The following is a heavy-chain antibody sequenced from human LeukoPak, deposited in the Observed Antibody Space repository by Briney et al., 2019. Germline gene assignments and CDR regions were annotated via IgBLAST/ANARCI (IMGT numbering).Heavy chain of an antibody. CDR3: VRSLGSGSSTNLAVDY. V-gene: IGHV4-61*01. J-gene: IGHJ4*02. Sequence: PSETLSLTCIVSGGSVSSGSYYWSWIRQPPGKGREWIGYIYNSESTNYNPSLKSRVTISVDTSKNQFSLKLSSVTAADTAVYYCVRSLGSGSSTNLAVDYWGQGTQVTVSS. CDR1: GGSVSSGSYY. D-gene: IGHD3-10*01. CDR2: IYNSEST.